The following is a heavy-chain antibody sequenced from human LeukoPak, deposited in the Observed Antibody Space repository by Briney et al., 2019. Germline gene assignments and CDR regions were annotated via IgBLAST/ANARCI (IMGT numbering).Heavy chain of an antibody. V-gene: IGHV3-7*01. CDR1: GFIFSNCW. CDR2: MNQDGSAI. Sequence: GGSLRLSCAASGFIFSNCWMNWVRQTPGKGLEWVANMNQDGSAIQYLDSVKGRFTISRDNAKKSLYLQMDSLRVEDTALYYCAGEQWAGAFDIWGQGTMVTVS. J-gene: IGHJ3*02. D-gene: IGHD1-26*01. CDR3: AGEQWAGAFDI.